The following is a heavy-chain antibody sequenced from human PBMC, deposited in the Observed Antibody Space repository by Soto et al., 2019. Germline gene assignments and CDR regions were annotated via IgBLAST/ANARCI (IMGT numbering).Heavy chain of an antibody. Sequence: GGSLRLSCAASGFTFSSYSMNWVRQAPGKGLEWVSSISSSSSYIYYADSVKGRFTISRDNAKNSLYLQMNSLRAEDTAVYYCARDLSSQRWLPSPPFDYWGQGTLVTVSS. J-gene: IGHJ4*02. V-gene: IGHV3-21*01. D-gene: IGHD5-12*01. CDR1: GFTFSSYS. CDR2: ISSSSSYI. CDR3: ARDLSSQRWLPSPPFDY.